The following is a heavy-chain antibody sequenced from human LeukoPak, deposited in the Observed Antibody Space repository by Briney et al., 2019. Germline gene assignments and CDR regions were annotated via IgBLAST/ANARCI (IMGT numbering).Heavy chain of an antibody. V-gene: IGHV1-18*01. Sequence: ASVKVSCKASGYTFTSYGISWVRQAPGQGLEWMGWISAYNGNTNYAQKLQGRVTMTTDTSTSTAYMELRSLRSDDTAVYYCARKSRISMVRGDVALDIWGQGTMVTVSS. CDR3: ARKSRISMVRGDVALDI. CDR2: ISAYNGNT. D-gene: IGHD3-10*01. CDR1: GYTFTSYG. J-gene: IGHJ3*02.